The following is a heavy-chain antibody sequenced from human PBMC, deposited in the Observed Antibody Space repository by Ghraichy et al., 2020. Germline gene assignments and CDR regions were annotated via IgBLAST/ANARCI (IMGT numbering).Heavy chain of an antibody. Sequence: GSLRLSCAASGFTFSDYYMSWIRQAPGKGLEWVSYISSSSSYTNYADSVKGRFTISRDNAKNPLYLQMNSLRGEDTAVYYCARGILGDGYNDYWGQGTLVTVSS. CDR3: ARGILGDGYNDY. CDR1: GFTFSDYY. V-gene: IGHV3-11*05. D-gene: IGHD5-24*01. CDR2: ISSSSSYT. J-gene: IGHJ4*02.